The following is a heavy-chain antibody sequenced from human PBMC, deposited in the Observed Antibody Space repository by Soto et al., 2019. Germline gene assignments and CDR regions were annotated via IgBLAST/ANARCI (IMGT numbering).Heavy chain of an antibody. J-gene: IGHJ2*01. CDR1: GFTFSSYS. D-gene: IGHD4-17*01. V-gene: IGHV3-48*01. CDR2: ISSSSSTI. Sequence: EVQLVESGGGLVQPGGSLRLYCAASGFTFSSYSMNWVRQAPGKGLEWVSYISSSSSTIYYADSVKGRFTISRDNAKNSLYLQMNSLRAEDTAVYYCARSRDYYWYFDLWGRGTLVTVSS. CDR3: ARSRDYYWYFDL.